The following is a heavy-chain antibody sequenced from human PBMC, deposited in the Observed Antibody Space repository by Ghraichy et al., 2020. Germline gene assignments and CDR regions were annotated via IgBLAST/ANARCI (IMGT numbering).Heavy chain of an antibody. CDR3: ARVYDRDGRNRRGRTISYGLDI. CDR2: VSGDGSAV. V-gene: IGHV3-11*01. CDR1: GFTIVDYY. Sequence: GESLNISCAASGFTIVDYYITWIRQAPGKGLEWVSYVSGDGSAVYYAESVEGRFTISRENARYLVYLQMNRLRPEDTAVYYCARVYDRDGRNRRGRTISYGLDIWGQGTTVTVSS. D-gene: IGHD3-16*01. J-gene: IGHJ6*02.